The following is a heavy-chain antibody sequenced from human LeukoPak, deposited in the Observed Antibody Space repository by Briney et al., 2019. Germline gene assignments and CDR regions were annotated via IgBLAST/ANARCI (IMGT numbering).Heavy chain of an antibody. V-gene: IGHV3-23*01. J-gene: IGHJ3*02. CDR2: ISGSGGST. D-gene: IGHD2-15*01. CDR1: GDSISSGSYY. CDR3: ARGVCSGGSCYRAPDAFDI. Sequence: ETLSLTCTVSGDSISSGSYYWSWVRQAPGKGLEWVSAISGSGGSTYYADSVKGRFTISRDTAKNTLYLQLNSLRVEDTAVYYCARGVCSGGSCYRAPDAFDIWGQGTMVTVSP.